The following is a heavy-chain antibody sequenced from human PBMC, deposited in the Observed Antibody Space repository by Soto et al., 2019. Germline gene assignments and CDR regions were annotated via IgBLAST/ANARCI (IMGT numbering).Heavy chain of an antibody. CDR2: IYDNGIT. D-gene: IGHD3-22*01. J-gene: IGHJ4*02. V-gene: IGHV4-59*11. CDR3: ARTYDSNGYANEFDS. Sequence: PSETLSLTCSVSGRSITSHYWGWVRQPPGKGLEWIGYIYDNGITSQNPSLKSRVTMSADTSQNQFSLKLTSVTGADTAVYYCARTYDSNGYANEFDSWGQGILVTVSS. CDR1: GRSITSHY.